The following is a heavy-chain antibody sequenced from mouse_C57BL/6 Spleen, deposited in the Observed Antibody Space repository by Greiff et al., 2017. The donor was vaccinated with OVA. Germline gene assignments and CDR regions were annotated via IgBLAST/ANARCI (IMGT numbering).Heavy chain of an antibody. D-gene: IGHD1-1*01. J-gene: IGHJ4*01. Sequence: QVQLQQSGAELVMPGASVKLSCKASGYTFTSYWMHWVKQRPGQGLEWIGEIDPSDSYNNYNQKFKGKSTLTVDKSSSTAYMQLSSLISEDSAVYYCARYYYGSGYAMDYWGQGTSVTVSS. V-gene: IGHV1-69*01. CDR1: GYTFTSYW. CDR3: ARYYYGSGYAMDY. CDR2: IDPSDSYN.